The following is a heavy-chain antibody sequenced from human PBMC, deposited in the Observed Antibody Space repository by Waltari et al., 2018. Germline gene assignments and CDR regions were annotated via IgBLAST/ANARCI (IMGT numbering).Heavy chain of an antibody. CDR1: GFSFSGYQ. V-gene: IGHV3-30-3*01. J-gene: IGHJ4*02. D-gene: IGHD6-13*01. CDR2: ISYDGSNR. CDR3: ATLRFTYNNNWYGEDF. Sequence: QVQLVESGGGVVQPAGSLSLSCAVSGFSFSGYQMHWVRQAPGKGLEWVSVISYDGSNRYYADSVKGRFTISRDNSKNTLYLQMNSLRTEDTALYYCATLRFTYNNNWYGEDFWGQGTLVTVSS.